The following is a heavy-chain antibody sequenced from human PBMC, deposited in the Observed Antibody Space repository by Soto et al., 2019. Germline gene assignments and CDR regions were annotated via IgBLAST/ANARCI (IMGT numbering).Heavy chain of an antibody. J-gene: IGHJ6*02. CDR1: GYTFTSYD. V-gene: IGHV1-69*13. D-gene: IGHD6-6*01. CDR3: ARGGGVLRSPYSSSSYGMDV. CDR2: IIPIFGTA. Sequence: SVKVSCKASGYTFTSYDINWVRQATGQGLEWMGGIIPIFGTANYAQKFQGRVTITADESTSTAYMELSSLRSEDTAVYYCARGGGVLRSPYSSSSYGMDVWGQGTTVTVSS.